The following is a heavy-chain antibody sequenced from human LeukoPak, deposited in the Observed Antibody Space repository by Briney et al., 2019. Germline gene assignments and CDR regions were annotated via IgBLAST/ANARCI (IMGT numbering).Heavy chain of an antibody. Sequence: ASVKVSCTASGYTFTTYYIHWVRQAPGQGLEWMGIINPTGGSTTYAQKFQGRVTMTRDTSTSTVFMEVNSLRSEDTAVYYCALYSSAWYWGQGILATVSS. CDR2: INPTGGST. J-gene: IGHJ4*02. CDR3: ALYSSAWY. CDR1: GYTFTTYY. D-gene: IGHD6-25*01. V-gene: IGHV1-46*01.